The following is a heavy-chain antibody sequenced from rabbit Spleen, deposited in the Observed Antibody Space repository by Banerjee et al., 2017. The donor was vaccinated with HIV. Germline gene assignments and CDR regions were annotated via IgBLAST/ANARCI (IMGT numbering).Heavy chain of an antibody. Sequence: QEQLVESGGGLVQPGGSLKLSCKASGFDFSRYGVSWVRQAPGKGLEWIGYIDPIFGSTYYASWAKGRFTISKTSSTTVTLQMTSLTAADTATYFCARDLVGVIGWNFNLWGPGTLVTVS. V-gene: IGHV1S45*01. D-gene: IGHD1-1*01. CDR2: IDPIFGST. CDR1: GFDFSRYG. J-gene: IGHJ4*01. CDR3: ARDLVGVIGWNFNL.